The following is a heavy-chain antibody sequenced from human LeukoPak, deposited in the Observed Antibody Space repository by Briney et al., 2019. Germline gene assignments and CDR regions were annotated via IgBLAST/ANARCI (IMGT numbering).Heavy chain of an antibody. D-gene: IGHD2-2*02. CDR3: TRTLLYEYFDY. V-gene: IGHV1-18*01. CDR1: GYTFTSCG. CDR2: ISAYNGNT. Sequence: ASVKVSCKASGYTFTSCGISWVRQAPGQGLEWMGWISAYNGNTNYAQKLQGRVTMTTDTSTSTAYMELRSLRSDDTAVYYCTRTLLYEYFDYWGQGTLVTVSS. J-gene: IGHJ4*02.